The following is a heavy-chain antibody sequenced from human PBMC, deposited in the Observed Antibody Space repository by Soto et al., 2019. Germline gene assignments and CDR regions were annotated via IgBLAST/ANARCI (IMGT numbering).Heavy chain of an antibody. CDR2: ISSSSSHI. J-gene: IGHJ6*02. V-gene: IGHV3-21*01. CDR3: VRERGLSSFYGMDV. CDR1: GFTITSYS. D-gene: IGHD3-10*01. Sequence: SGGSLRLSCAASGFTITSYSMNWVRQASGKGLEWVASISSSSSHIYYADSVKGRFTISRDNARNSLYLQMNTLRADDTAVYYCVRERGLSSFYGMDVWGQGTTVTVSS.